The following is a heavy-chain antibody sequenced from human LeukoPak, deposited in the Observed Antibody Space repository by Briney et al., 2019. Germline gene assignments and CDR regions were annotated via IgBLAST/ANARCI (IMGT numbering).Heavy chain of an antibody. V-gene: IGHV4-34*01. CDR1: GGSFSGYY. Sequence: SETLSLTCAVYGGSFSGYYWSWLRQPPGKGLEWIGEINHSGSTNYNPSLKSRVTISVDTSKNQFSLKLSSVTAADTAVYYCARRPRVDSSSSDHWFAPWGQGTLVTVSS. J-gene: IGHJ5*02. CDR2: INHSGST. D-gene: IGHD6-6*01. CDR3: ARRPRVDSSSSDHWFAP.